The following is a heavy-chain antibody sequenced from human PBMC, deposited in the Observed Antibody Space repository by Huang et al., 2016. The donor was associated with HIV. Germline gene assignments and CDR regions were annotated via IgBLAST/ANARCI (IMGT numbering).Heavy chain of an antibody. CDR3: AHSAFGTSGYYFRMHFDY. J-gene: IGHJ4*02. CDR1: GFSLRTSEVG. Sequence: QITLKESGPMLVKPTQTLTLTCTFSGFSLRTSEVGVGWIRQPPGKALEWLALIYSDDDKRYRPSLKSRLTITKDTSRNQVVLTMTNMDPVDTGTYYCAHSAFGTSGYYFRMHFDYWGQGALVTVSS. V-gene: IGHV2-5*02. CDR2: IYSDDDK. D-gene: IGHD3-22*01.